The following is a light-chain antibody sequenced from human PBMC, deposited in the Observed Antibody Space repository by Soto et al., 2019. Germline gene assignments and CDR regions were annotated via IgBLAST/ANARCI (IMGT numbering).Light chain of an antibody. Sequence: EIVLTQSPATLALSPGERATLSYRASQSVSSSYLAWYQQKPGQAPRVXIYGASSRATGIPDRFSGSGSGTDFTLTISRLEPEDFAVYYCQQYGSSPDTFGQGTKVDIK. J-gene: IGKJ1*01. CDR2: GAS. CDR3: QQYGSSPDT. CDR1: QSVSSSY. V-gene: IGKV3-20*01.